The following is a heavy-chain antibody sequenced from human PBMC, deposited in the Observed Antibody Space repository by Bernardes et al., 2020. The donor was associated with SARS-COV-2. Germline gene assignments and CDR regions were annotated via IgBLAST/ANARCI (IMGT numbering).Heavy chain of an antibody. CDR3: ARIDDVTGSDY. V-gene: IGHV3-7*01. J-gene: IGHJ4*02. Sequence: VGSLSLSCAASGFTFSSYWMSWVRQAPGKGLEWVANIKGDGSQGSSVDSVRGRFAISRDNAKNLLYLQMDSLRAEDTAVYYCARIDDVTGSDYWGQGTLVTVSS. CDR2: IKGDGSQG. CDR1: GFTFSSYW. D-gene: IGHD3-9*01.